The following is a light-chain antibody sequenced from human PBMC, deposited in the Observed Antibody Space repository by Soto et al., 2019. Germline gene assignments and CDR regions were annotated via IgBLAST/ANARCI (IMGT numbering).Light chain of an antibody. V-gene: IGKV3-20*01. CDR3: QQYGNSPLA. Sequence: EIELPQSQGNLSLFPGASVTLSCRASQSVSTNYLAWYQQKPGQAPRLVIYATSIRATGMPDRFSGSGSGTDFTLTISRLEPEDFAVYYCQQYGNSPLAFGGGTKVDIK. CDR1: QSVSTNY. CDR2: ATS. J-gene: IGKJ4*01.